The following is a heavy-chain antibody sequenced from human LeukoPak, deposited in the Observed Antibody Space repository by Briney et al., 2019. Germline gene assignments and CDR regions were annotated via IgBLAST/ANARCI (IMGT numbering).Heavy chain of an antibody. D-gene: IGHD1-1*01. CDR1: GFTFSSHS. V-gene: IGHV3-23*01. CDR2: ISGSGGST. Sequence: PGGSLRLSCAVSGFTFSSHSMNWVRQAPGKGLEWVSGISGSGGSTYHADSVKGRFTISRDNSKNTLYLQMNSLRAEDTAVYYCAKDFLDNRERPYYMDVWGKGTTVTVSS. CDR3: AKDFLDNRERPYYMDV. J-gene: IGHJ6*03.